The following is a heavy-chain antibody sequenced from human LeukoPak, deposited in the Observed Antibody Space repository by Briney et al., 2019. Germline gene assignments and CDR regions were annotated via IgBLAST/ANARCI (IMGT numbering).Heavy chain of an antibody. D-gene: IGHD1-26*01. V-gene: IGHV1-2*02. Sequence: ASVKVSCKASGYTFTGYYMHWVRQAPGQGLEWMGWINPNSGGTNYAQKFQGRVTMTRDTSISTAYMELSRLRSDDTAVYYCALKVGANGGYFDYWGQGTLVTVSS. CDR1: GYTFTGYY. CDR3: ALKVGANGGYFDY. J-gene: IGHJ4*02. CDR2: INPNSGGT.